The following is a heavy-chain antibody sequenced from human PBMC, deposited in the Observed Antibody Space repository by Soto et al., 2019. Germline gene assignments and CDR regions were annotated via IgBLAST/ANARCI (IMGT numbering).Heavy chain of an antibody. CDR2: ISGSAGDT. V-gene: IGHV3-23*01. CDR3: AKTLQYSYYYYGMDV. D-gene: IGHD6-6*01. Sequence: EVQLLESGGGLVQPGGSLRLSCVASGFSISSYATNWVRQAPGKGLEWVSVISGSAGDTYYADSVKGRFTISRDKSKNTLYLQMNSLRAEDTAVYYCAKTLQYSYYYYGMDVWGQGTTVTVSS. J-gene: IGHJ6*02. CDR1: GFSISSYA.